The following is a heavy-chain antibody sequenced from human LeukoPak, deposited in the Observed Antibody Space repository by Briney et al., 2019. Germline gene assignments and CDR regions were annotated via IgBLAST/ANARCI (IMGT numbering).Heavy chain of an antibody. Sequence: SETLSLTCGVSGYSISRGYYWAWIRQPPGKGLEWIGTIYHIGSTYYTPSLGSRVTISVDTAKNEFSLNLKSVTAADTAVYYCARAGWIITSGIDYWGQGALVTVSS. V-gene: IGHV4-38-2*01. J-gene: IGHJ4*02. CDR3: ARAGWIITSGIDY. CDR1: GYSISRGYY. D-gene: IGHD3-10*01. CDR2: IYHIGST.